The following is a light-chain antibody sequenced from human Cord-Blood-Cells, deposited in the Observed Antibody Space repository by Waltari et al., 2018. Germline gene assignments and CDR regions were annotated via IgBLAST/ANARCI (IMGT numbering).Light chain of an antibody. Sequence: AIRMTQSPSSFSASTGDRVTITCRASQGISSYLAWDQQKPGTAPKLLIYAASTLQSGVPSRFSGSGSGTDFTLTISCLQSEDFATYYCQQYYSYPYTFGQGTKLEIK. J-gene: IGKJ2*01. CDR2: AAS. V-gene: IGKV1-8*01. CDR1: QGISSY. CDR3: QQYYSYPYT.